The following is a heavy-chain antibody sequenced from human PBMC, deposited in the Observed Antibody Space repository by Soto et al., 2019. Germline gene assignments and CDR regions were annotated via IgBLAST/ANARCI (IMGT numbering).Heavy chain of an antibody. CDR2: IWYDGSNK. D-gene: IGHD6-13*01. CDR3: ARDLRGSSWYVGFDY. J-gene: IGHJ4*02. V-gene: IGHV3-33*01. Sequence: QVQLVESGGGVVQPGRSLRLSCAASGFTFSSYGMHWVRQAPGKGLEWVAVIWYDGSNKYYADSVKGRFTISRDNSKNTLYLQMNSLIAEDTAVYYCARDLRGSSWYVGFDYWGQGTLVTVSS. CDR1: GFTFSSYG.